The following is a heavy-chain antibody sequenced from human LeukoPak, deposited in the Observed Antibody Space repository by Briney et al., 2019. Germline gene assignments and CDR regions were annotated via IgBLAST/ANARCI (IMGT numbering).Heavy chain of an antibody. CDR2: TYNSDTT. CDR3: ASGRCNRPNDY. Sequence: SETLPLTCAVYGGPFSGYYWSWIRQPPGKGRRGMGYTYNSDTTNSHPSLKSRLTISVATSKNQYSLKLSSVTAADTAVYYCASGRCNRPNDYWGQGTLVTVSS. V-gene: IGHV4-34*01. D-gene: IGHD2/OR15-2a*01. J-gene: IGHJ4*02. CDR1: GGPFSGYY.